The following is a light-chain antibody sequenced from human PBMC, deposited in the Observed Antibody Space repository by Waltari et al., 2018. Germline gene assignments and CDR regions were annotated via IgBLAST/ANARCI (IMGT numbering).Light chain of an antibody. V-gene: IGKV3-11*01. CDR1: QSVSSY. CDR3: QQSINVLPA. CDR2: DAS. J-gene: IGKJ5*01. Sequence: EIVFTQSPAPLSSSPGVRAPLSWRARQSVSSYLTWYQQKPSQAPRLLIYDASNRATGIPARFSGRGSGEGYTLCMSYLEPEDFGVYYSQQSINVLPAFGQGTRLE.